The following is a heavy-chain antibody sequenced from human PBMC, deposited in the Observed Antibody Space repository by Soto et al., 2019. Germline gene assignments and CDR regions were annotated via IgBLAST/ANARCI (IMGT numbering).Heavy chain of an antibody. CDR2: IYYSGST. D-gene: IGHD2-21*02. V-gene: IGHV4-30-4*01. CDR3: ARERGLAYCGGDCYRWFDP. J-gene: IGHJ5*02. CDR1: GGSISSGDYY. Sequence: TLSLTCTVSGGSISSGDYYWSWIRQPPGKGLEWIGYIYYSGSTYYNPSLKSRVTISVDTSKNQFSLKLSSVTAADTAVYYCARERGLAYCGGDCYRWFDPWGQGTLVTVSS.